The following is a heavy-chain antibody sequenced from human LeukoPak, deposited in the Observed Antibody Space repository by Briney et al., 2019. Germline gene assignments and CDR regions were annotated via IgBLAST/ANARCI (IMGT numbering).Heavy chain of an antibody. V-gene: IGHV4-34*01. CDR3: ARGPRVVVPAAKRFDP. CDR2: IDHSGST. Sequence: SETLSLTCAVYGGSFSGYCWSWIRQPPGKGLEWIGEIDHSGSTNYNPSLRSRVTISVDTSKNQFSLKLSSVTAADTAVYYCARGPRVVVPAAKRFDPWGQGTLVTVSS. D-gene: IGHD2-2*01. CDR1: GGSFSGYC. J-gene: IGHJ5*02.